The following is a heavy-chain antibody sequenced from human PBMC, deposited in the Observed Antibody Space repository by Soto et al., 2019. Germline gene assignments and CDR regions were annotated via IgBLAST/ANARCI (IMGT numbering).Heavy chain of an antibody. CDR2: INSDGSST. J-gene: IGHJ4*02. CDR3: ARGERATTGY. CDR1: GCTFSSYW. D-gene: IGHD1-1*01. V-gene: IGHV3-74*01. Sequence: EAQLVESGGGLVQPGGSLRLSCAASGCTFSSYWMHWVRQAPGKGLVWLSRINSDGSSTNYADSVKGRFTISRDNAKNTLYLQMNSLRGEDTAVYYCARGERATTGYWGQGTLVTVSS.